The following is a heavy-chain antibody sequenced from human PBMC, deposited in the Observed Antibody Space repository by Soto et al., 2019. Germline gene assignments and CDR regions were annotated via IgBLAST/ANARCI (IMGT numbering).Heavy chain of an antibody. Sequence: EVQLVESGGGLVKPGGSLRLSCAASGFTFSSYSMNWVRQAPGKGLEWVSSISSSSSYIYYADSVKGRFTISRDNAKYSLYLQMNSRRAEDTAVYYCARDQGHHWFGPWGQGTMVSVSS. CDR1: GFTFSSYS. CDR3: ARDQGHHWFGP. V-gene: IGHV3-21*01. J-gene: IGHJ5*02. CDR2: ISSSSSYI.